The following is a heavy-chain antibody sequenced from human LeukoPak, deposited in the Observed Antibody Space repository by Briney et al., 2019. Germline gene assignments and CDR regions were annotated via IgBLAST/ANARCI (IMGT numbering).Heavy chain of an antibody. CDR2: INPNSGGT. CDR1: GYTFTGYY. Sequence: AASVKVSCKASGYTFTGYYVHWVRQAPGQGLEWMGWINPNSGGTNYAQKFQGRVTMTRDTSVSTAYMELSRLRSDDTAVYYCVGSSHQRNWFDPWGQGTLVIVSS. V-gene: IGHV1-2*02. D-gene: IGHD1-26*01. CDR3: VGSSHQRNWFDP. J-gene: IGHJ5*02.